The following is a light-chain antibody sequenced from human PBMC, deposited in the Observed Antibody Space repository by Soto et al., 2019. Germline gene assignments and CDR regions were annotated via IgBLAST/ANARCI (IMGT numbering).Light chain of an antibody. CDR2: GAS. J-gene: IGKJ1*01. V-gene: IGKV3-20*01. CDR1: QSVSNNY. CDR3: QQYVSTPWT. Sequence: EIVLTQSPATLSLSLGERGTLSCRASQSVSNNYVAWYQQKPGQAPRLLISGASSRATGIPDRFSGSGSGTDFTLTISRLEPEDFAVYYCQQYVSTPWTFGQGTKVDIK.